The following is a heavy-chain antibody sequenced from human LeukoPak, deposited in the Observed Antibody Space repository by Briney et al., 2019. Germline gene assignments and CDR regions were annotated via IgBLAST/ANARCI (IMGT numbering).Heavy chain of an antibody. V-gene: IGHV5-51*01. CDR2: IYSGNSKT. CDR3: ARRNYYDSSGYYYH. CDR1: GYTFRSYW. J-gene: IGHJ4*02. D-gene: IGHD3-22*01. Sequence: GESLKISCRGSGYTFRSYWMGGGRRMPGKGRGGRGIIYSGNSKTKYSPSFQGQVTISADKSISTAYLQWSSLKASDTAMYYCARRNYYDSSGYYYHWGQGTLVTVSS.